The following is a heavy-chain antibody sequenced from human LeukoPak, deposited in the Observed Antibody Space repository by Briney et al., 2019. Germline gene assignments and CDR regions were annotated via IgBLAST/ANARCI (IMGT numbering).Heavy chain of an antibody. J-gene: IGHJ3*02. CDR2: ISSSGSTI. CDR3: ATLYKAVATMEDAFDI. D-gene: IGHD6-19*01. V-gene: IGHV3-48*03. Sequence: GGSLRLSCAASGFTFSSYEMNWVRQAPGKGLEWVSYISSSGSTIYYADSVKGRFTISRDNSKNTLYLQMNSLRAEDTAVYYCATLYKAVATMEDAFDIWGQGTMVTVSS. CDR1: GFTFSSYE.